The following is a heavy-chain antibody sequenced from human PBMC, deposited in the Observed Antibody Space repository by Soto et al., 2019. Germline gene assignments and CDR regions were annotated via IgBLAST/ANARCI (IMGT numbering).Heavy chain of an antibody. J-gene: IGHJ4*02. V-gene: IGHV1-69*13. CDR1: VGTYSSSP. Sequence: SSVMASCKDCVGTYSSSPVNWGLQAPGQGLEWVGGIVPIYRTADYEEKFHGRVTITEDESARTSYMELRSLKSQDTAVYYCGSDPGAKLSSSWGQRYLVTGS. D-gene: IGHD6-13*01. CDR2: IVPIYRTA. CDR3: GSDPGAKLSSS.